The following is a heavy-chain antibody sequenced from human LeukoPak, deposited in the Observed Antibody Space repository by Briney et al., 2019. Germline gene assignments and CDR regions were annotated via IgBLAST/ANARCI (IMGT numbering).Heavy chain of an antibody. CDR1: GGSISSYY. J-gene: IGHJ6*02. V-gene: IGHV4-59*08. Sequence: SETLSLTCTVSGGSISSYYWSWIRQPPGKGLEWTGYIYCSGTTNYNPSLKSRVAISVDTSKNQFSLKLSSVTAADTAVYYCARHRNSGYHSYGMDVWGQGTTVTVSS. CDR3: ARHRNSGYHSYGMDV. D-gene: IGHD5-12*01. CDR2: IYCSGTT.